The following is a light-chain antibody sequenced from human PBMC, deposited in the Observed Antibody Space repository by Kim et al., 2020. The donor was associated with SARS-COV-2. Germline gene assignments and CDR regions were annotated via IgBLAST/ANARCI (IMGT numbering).Light chain of an antibody. CDR2: GAS. Sequence: GERATRSGRASQSVSSTYVVWYQQKPGQAPRLVMDGASNRATGIPDRFSGSGSGTDFTLTISRLEPEDFAVYYCHQYGSSPRTFGQGTKVDIK. J-gene: IGKJ1*01. CDR3: HQYGSSPRT. CDR1: QSVSSTY. V-gene: IGKV3-20*01.